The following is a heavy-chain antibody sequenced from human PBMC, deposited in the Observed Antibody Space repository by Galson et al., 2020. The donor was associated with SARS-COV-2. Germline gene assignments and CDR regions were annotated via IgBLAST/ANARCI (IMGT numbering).Heavy chain of an antibody. Sequence: QLGESLKISCAASGFTFSSYWMSWVRQAPGKGLEWVANIKQDGSETYYVDSVKGRFTISRDNAKNSLYLQMNSLRAEDTAVYYCARVWFYLFDSWGQGTLVTVSS. J-gene: IGHJ4*02. CDR1: GFTFSSYW. V-gene: IGHV3-7*04. D-gene: IGHD3-10*01. CDR2: IKQDGSET. CDR3: ARVWFYLFDS.